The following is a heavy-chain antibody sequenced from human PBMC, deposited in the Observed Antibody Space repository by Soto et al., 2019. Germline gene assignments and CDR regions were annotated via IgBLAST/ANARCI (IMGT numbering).Heavy chain of an antibody. CDR1: GFTFSSYS. D-gene: IGHD2-2*01. Sequence: PGGSLRLSCAASGFTFSSYSMNWVRQAPGKGLEWVSSISSSSSYIYYADSVEGRFTISRDNAKNSLYLQMNSLRAEDTAVYYCARVPGLGGFDYWGQGTLVTVSS. CDR3: ARVPGLGGFDY. CDR2: ISSSSSYI. V-gene: IGHV3-21*01. J-gene: IGHJ4*02.